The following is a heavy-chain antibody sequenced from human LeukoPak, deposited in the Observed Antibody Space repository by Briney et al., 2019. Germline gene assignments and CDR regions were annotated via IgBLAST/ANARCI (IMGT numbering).Heavy chain of an antibody. CDR3: ARGSEWASGVSDY. Sequence: GGSLRLSCAASGFTLSSYAMHWVRQAPGKGLEWVALISYDGNNKYYADSVKGRFTISRDNAKNSLYLQMNSLRAEDTAVYYCARGSEWASGVSDYWGQGTLVTVSS. D-gene: IGHD3-3*01. V-gene: IGHV3-30-3*01. CDR1: GFTLSSYA. J-gene: IGHJ4*02. CDR2: ISYDGNNK.